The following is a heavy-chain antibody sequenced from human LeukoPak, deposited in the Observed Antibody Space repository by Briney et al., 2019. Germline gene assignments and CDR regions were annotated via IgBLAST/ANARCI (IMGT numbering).Heavy chain of an antibody. D-gene: IGHD6-13*01. J-gene: IGHJ4*02. V-gene: IGHV3-11*01. CDR2: ITSSGHST. CDR1: GFTFSDYS. Sequence: PGGSLRLSCAASGFTFSDYSMTRIRRAPGKELEWVSYITSSGHSTSYADSVKGRFTISRDNAKNSLYLQMNSLRADDTAVFYCARIYGSSWYFPDWGQGTLVTVSS. CDR3: ARIYGSSWYFPD.